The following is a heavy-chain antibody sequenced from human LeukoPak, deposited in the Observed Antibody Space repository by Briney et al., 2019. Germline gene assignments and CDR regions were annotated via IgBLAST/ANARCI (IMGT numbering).Heavy chain of an antibody. J-gene: IGHJ4*02. CDR2: IYSGGST. CDR3: ARDGSGSYYSG. Sequence: PGGSLRLSCAASGFTVSSNYMSWVRQAPGKGLEWVSVIYSGGSTYYADSGKGRFTISRDNSKNTLYLQMNSLRAEDTAVYYCARDGSGSYYSGWGQGTLVTVSS. V-gene: IGHV3-66*01. D-gene: IGHD3-10*01. CDR1: GFTVSSNY.